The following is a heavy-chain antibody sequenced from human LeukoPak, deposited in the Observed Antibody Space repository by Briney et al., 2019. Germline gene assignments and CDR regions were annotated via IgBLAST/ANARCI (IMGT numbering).Heavy chain of an antibody. CDR1: GFTVSSNY. Sequence: GGSLRLSCAASGFTVSSNYMSWVRQAPGKGLEWVSVIYSGGSTYYADSVKGRFTISRDNSKNTLYLQMNSLRAEDTVVYYCAKESYDSSGYLDAFDIWGQGTMVTVSS. J-gene: IGHJ3*02. CDR2: IYSGGST. D-gene: IGHD3-22*01. CDR3: AKESYDSSGYLDAFDI. V-gene: IGHV3-53*01.